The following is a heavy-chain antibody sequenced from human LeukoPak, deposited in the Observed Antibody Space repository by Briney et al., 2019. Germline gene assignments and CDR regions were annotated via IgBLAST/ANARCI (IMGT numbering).Heavy chain of an antibody. CDR3: AREVGAGDYFDY. Sequence: VKVSCKASGYTFTGYYMHWVRQAPGQGLEWMGWISAYNGNTNYAQKLQGRVTMTTDTSTSTAYMELRSLRSDDTAVYYCAREVGAGDYFDYWGQGTLVTVSS. V-gene: IGHV1-18*04. D-gene: IGHD1-26*01. J-gene: IGHJ4*02. CDR2: ISAYNGNT. CDR1: GYTFTGYY.